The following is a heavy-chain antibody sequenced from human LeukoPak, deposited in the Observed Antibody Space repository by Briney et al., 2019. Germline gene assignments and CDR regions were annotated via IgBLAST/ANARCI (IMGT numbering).Heavy chain of an antibody. D-gene: IGHD3-22*01. CDR3: ARDSDYDSSGYLVY. Sequence: GRSLRLSCAASGFTFSSYGMHWVRQAPGKGLETVAVTWYDGSNKYYADSVKGRFTISRDNSKNTLYLQMNSLRAEDTAVYYCARDSDYDSSGYLVYWGQGTLVTVSS. CDR2: TWYDGSNK. J-gene: IGHJ4*02. CDR1: GFTFSSYG. V-gene: IGHV3-33*01.